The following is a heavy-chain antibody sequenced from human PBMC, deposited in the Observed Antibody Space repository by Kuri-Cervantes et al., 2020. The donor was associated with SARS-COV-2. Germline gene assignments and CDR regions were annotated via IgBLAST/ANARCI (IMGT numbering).Heavy chain of an antibody. J-gene: IGHJ5*02. D-gene: IGHD3-3*01. CDR3: ARSVREYDFWSGYPNWFDP. V-gene: IGHV1-2*02. CDR1: GYTFTGYY. CDR2: INPNSGGT. Sequence: ASVKVSCKASGYTFTGYYMHWVRQAPGQGLEWMGWINPNSGGTNYAQKLQGRVTMTTDTSTSTAYMEPRSLRSDDTAVYYCARSVREYDFWSGYPNWFDPWGQGTLVTVSS.